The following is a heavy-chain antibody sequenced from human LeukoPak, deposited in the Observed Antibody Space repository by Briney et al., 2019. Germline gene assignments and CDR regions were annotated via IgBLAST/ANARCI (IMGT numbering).Heavy chain of an antibody. CDR2: IYYSEST. CDR1: GGSISSYY. J-gene: IGHJ3*02. D-gene: IGHD7-27*01. CDR3: ARRPLTVNAFDI. Sequence: SETLSLTCTVSGGSISSYYWGWIRQPPGKGLEWIGSIYYSESTHYNPSLKSRVTTSVDTSKNLFSLKLSSVTAADTAVYYCARRPLTVNAFDIWGQGTMVTVST. V-gene: IGHV4-39*01.